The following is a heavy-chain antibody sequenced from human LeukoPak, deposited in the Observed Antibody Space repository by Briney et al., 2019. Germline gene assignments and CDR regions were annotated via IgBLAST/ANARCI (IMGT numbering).Heavy chain of an antibody. J-gene: IGHJ4*02. CDR2: INTNTGNP. Sequence: ASVKVSCKASGYTFSDYTINWVRQAPGQGLEWMGWINTNTGNPTYARDFRGRVVLSVDTSVNTAYLEISGLKTEDTAVYYCARSSRGVIGLLDYWGQGALVAVSS. CDR1: GYTFSDYT. V-gene: IGHV7-4-1*01. CDR3: ARSSRGVIGLLDY. D-gene: IGHD3-10*01.